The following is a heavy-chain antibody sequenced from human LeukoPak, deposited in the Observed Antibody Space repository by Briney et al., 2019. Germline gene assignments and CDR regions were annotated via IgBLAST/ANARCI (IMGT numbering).Heavy chain of an antibody. D-gene: IGHD3-10*01. CDR2: ISSSSVDT. V-gene: IGHV3-23*01. CDR1: GFSFSTYA. J-gene: IGHJ4*02. Sequence: GGSLRLSCAASGFSFSTYAMSWVRQAPGKGLEWISGISSSSVDTHYAGSVKGRFRVSRDNSKTTLYLQMNSLRAEDTAVYYCASGTYRLGDYWGQGVLVAVS. CDR3: ASGTYRLGDY.